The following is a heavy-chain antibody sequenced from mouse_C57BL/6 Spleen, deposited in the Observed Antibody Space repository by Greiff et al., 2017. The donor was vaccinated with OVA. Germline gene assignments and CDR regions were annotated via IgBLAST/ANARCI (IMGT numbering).Heavy chain of an antibody. V-gene: IGHV1-4*01. CDR2: INPSSGYT. CDR1: GYTFTSYT. Sequence: VQLQQSGAELARPGASVKMSCKASGYTFTSYTMHWVQQRPGQGLEWIGYINPSSGYTTYNQKFKDKATLTADKSSSTAYMQLSSLTSEDSAVYYCARSRGSSYPYYFDYWGQGTTLTVSS. J-gene: IGHJ2*01. D-gene: IGHD1-1*01. CDR3: ARSRGSSYPYYFDY.